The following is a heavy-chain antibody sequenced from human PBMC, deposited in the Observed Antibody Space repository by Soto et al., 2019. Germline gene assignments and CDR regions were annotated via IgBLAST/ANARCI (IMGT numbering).Heavy chain of an antibody. CDR1: GFTVSSNY. CDR3: ARDLRPELPRRFNYGMDV. V-gene: IGHV3-53*01. J-gene: IGHJ6*02. CDR2: IYSGGST. D-gene: IGHD1-26*01. Sequence: GGSLRLSCAASGFTVSSNYMCWVRQAPGKGLEWVSVIYSGGSTYYADSVKGRFTISRDNSKNTLYLQMNSLRAEDTAVYYCARDLRPELPRRFNYGMDVWGQGTTVTVSS.